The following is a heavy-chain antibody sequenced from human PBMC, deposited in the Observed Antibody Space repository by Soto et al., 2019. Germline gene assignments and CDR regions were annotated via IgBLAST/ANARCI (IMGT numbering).Heavy chain of an antibody. CDR3: ARGSVVGMVQELDY. CDR2: ITSSSTFI. D-gene: IGHD6-19*01. Sequence: EVQLVESGGGLVKPGGSLRLSCVGSGFTFSSNSMNWVRQAPGKGLEWVSSITSSSTFIYYADSVKGRFTISRDNAKNSVFLQMNSLRVEDTAVYYCARGSVVGMVQELDYWGQGTLVTVSS. CDR1: GFTFSSNS. J-gene: IGHJ4*02. V-gene: IGHV3-21*01.